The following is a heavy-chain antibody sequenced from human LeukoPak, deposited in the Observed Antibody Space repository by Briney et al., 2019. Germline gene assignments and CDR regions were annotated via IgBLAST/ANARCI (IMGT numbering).Heavy chain of an antibody. CDR1: GGSVSSGSYY. CDR2: IYYSGRT. J-gene: IGHJ3*02. V-gene: IGHV4-61*01. D-gene: IGHD2-15*01. CDR3: AREIVDIEANRVVVAATPVAFDI. Sequence: SETLSLTCTVSGGSVSSGSYYWSWIRQPPGKGLEWIGYIYYSGRTNYNPSLKSRVSISEDTSKNQFSLKLSSVTAADTAVYYCAREIVDIEANRVVVAATPVAFDIWGQGTMVTVSS.